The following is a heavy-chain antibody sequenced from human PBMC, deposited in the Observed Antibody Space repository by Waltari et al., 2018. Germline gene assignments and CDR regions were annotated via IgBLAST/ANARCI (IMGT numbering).Heavy chain of an antibody. CDR2: VKYDGTET. J-gene: IGHJ4*02. Sequence: EVQLVESGGGLVQPGGSLRPSCIASGFPLSGYWMHWVRQAPGKGLVWVSRVKYDGTETTYADAVKGRFTSSRENARNTLYLQMNSLRAEDTAVYYCARSDYTDFWGLGTLVTVSS. V-gene: IGHV3-74*01. CDR1: GFPLSGYW. CDR3: ARSDYTDF. D-gene: IGHD3-16*01.